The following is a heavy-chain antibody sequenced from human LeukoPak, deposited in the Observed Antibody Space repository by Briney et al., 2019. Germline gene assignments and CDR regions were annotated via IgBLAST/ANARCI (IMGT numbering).Heavy chain of an antibody. V-gene: IGHV3-30*04. Sequence: GGSLRLSCAASGFTFSSYAMHWDRQAPGKGLEWVAVISYDGSKKDYADSVKGRFTISRDNSKNTLYLQMNSLRAEDTAVYYCARGAHKRDDYGGFFDYWGQGTLVTVSS. D-gene: IGHD4-23*01. CDR3: ARGAHKRDDYGGFFDY. CDR2: ISYDGSKK. J-gene: IGHJ4*02. CDR1: GFTFSSYA.